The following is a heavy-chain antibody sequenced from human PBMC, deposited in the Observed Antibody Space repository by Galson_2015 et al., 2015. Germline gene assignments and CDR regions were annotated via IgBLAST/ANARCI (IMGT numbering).Heavy chain of an antibody. CDR3: ASEQYCGGDCYH. J-gene: IGHJ5*02. CDR1: GFTFSSFE. V-gene: IGHV3-48*03. D-gene: IGHD2-21*01. Sequence: SLRLSCAASGFTFSSFEMNWVRQAPGKGLEWVSYISSSGSTIYYADSVKGRFTISRDNAKNSLYLQMNSLRAEDTAVYYCASEQYCGGDCYHWGQGTLVTVSS. CDR2: ISSSGSTI.